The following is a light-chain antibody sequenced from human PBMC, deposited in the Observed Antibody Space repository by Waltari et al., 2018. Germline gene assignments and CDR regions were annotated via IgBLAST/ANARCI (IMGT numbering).Light chain of an antibody. CDR1: QGVHDN. Sequence: EVVMTQSPVTLSVSPGERATLSRRASQGVHDNLAWYQQKPGQAPRLLIYGASTRATGVPARFSASGSGTDFTLTITSLQSEDFALYYCQQYNKWPPLTFGGGTKVEIK. J-gene: IGKJ4*01. V-gene: IGKV3-15*01. CDR2: GAS. CDR3: QQYNKWPPLT.